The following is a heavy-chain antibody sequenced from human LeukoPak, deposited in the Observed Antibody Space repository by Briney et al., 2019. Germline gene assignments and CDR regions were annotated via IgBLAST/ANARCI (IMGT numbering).Heavy chain of an antibody. J-gene: IGHJ4*02. V-gene: IGHV4-31*03. CDR1: GASFRSGDQY. CDR3: SRGLDSRKLGY. CDR2: IHPSGTL. Sequence: SETLSLTCTVSGASFRSGDQYWNWIRQSPGKGLEWIGSIHPSGTLYNNPSLESRVTMSMDTSKNQFSLNLNSVTAADTAVYFCSRGLDSRKLGYWGQGTLVTVSS. D-gene: IGHD3-22*01.